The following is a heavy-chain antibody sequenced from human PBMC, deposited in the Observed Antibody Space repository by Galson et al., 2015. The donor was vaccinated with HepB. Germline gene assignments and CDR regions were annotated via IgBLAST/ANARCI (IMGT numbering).Heavy chain of an antibody. V-gene: IGHV1-58*02. CDR2: IVVGSGNT. J-gene: IGHJ4*02. CDR1: GFTFTSSA. CDR3: AAGRYSYGYLDY. Sequence: SVKVSCKASGFTFTSSAMQWVRQARGQRLEWIGRIVVGSGNTNYAQKFQERVTITRDMSTSTAYMELSSLRSEDTAVYYCAAGRYSYGYLDYWGQGTLVTVSS. D-gene: IGHD5-18*01.